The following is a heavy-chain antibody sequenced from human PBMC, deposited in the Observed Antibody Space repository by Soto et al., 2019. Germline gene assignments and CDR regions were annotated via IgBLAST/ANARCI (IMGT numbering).Heavy chain of an antibody. Sequence: PGGSLRLSCAASGFTFSSYSMNWVRQAPGKGLEWVSSISSSSSYIYYADSVKGRFTISRDNAKNSLYLQMNSLRAEDTAVYYCARGKRVDTARQYGMDVWGQGTTVTVSS. CDR1: GFTFSSYS. J-gene: IGHJ6*02. D-gene: IGHD5-18*01. V-gene: IGHV3-21*01. CDR2: ISSSSSYI. CDR3: ARGKRVDTARQYGMDV.